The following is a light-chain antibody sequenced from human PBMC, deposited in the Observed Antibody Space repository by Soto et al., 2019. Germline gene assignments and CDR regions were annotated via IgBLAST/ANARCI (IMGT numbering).Light chain of an antibody. V-gene: IGLV2-23*02. J-gene: IGLJ1*01. CDR3: CSYAGYSTYV. CDR2: EVI. CDR1: SSDVGNYNL. Sequence: QSALAQPASVSGSPGQSITISCTGTSSDVGNYNLVSWYQQHPGKAPKLMIYEVIKRPSGVSNRFSGSKSGNTASLTISGLQAEDEADYYCCSYAGYSTYVCGNGTKVTVL.